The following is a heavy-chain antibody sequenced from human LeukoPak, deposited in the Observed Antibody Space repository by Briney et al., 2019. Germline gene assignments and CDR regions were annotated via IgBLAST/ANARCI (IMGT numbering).Heavy chain of an antibody. CDR3: ASTRSSDFDY. CDR2: ISFDGGNK. J-gene: IGHJ4*02. V-gene: IGHV3-30*03. D-gene: IGHD6-6*01. Sequence: QPGGSLRLSCAASGFTFSSHGMHWVRQAPGKGLEWVAVISFDGGNKYYADSVKGRFTISRDNSKNTLYLQLNSLRAEDTAVYYCASTRSSDFDYWGQGTLVTVSS. CDR1: GFTFSSHG.